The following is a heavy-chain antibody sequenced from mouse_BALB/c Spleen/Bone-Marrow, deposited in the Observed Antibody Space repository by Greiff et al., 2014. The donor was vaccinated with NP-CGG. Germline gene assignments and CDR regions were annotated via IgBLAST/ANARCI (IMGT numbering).Heavy chain of an antibody. CDR2: ISDRGNYT. CDR3: VRDGDYKYAWFGY. D-gene: IGHD2-4*01. V-gene: IGHV5-4*02. J-gene: IGHJ3*01. CDR1: GFTFSDFY. Sequence: EVKLVESGGGLVKTGGSLKLSCAASGFTFSDFYMYWVRQTPEKRLEWVATISDRGNYTCYPDSVKGRFTISRDNARNNLYLQMSSLKSEDTAMYYCVRDGDYKYAWFGYWGQGTLVPVSA.